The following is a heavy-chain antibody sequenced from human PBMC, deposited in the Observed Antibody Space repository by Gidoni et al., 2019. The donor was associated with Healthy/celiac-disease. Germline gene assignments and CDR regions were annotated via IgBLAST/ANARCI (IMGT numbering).Heavy chain of an antibody. CDR3: ARTLELRSVYFDD. D-gene: IGHD1-7*01. V-gene: IGHV4-31*03. CDR1: GGSISSGGYY. Sequence: QVQLQESVPGLVKPSQTLSLTCTVSGGSISSGGYYWSWIRQHPGKGLEWIGYIYYSGRTYYNTSLKSRVTISVDKSKNQFSMKLSSVTAADTAVYYCARTLELRSVYFDDWGQGTLVTVSS. CDR2: IYYSGRT. J-gene: IGHJ4*02.